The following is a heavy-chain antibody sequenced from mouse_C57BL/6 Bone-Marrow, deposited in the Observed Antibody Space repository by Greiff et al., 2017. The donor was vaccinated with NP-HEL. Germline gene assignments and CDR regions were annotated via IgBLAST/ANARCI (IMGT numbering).Heavy chain of an antibody. V-gene: IGHV5-4*01. Sequence: EVQLVESGGGLVKPGGSLKLSCAASGFTFSSYAMSWVRQTPEKRLEWVATISDGGSYTYYPDNVKGRFTLSRDNAKNNLYLQMSHLKSEDTAMYYCARGRPYWYFDVWGTGTTVTVSS. CDR2: ISDGGSYT. CDR3: ARGRPYWYFDV. CDR1: GFTFSSYA. J-gene: IGHJ1*03.